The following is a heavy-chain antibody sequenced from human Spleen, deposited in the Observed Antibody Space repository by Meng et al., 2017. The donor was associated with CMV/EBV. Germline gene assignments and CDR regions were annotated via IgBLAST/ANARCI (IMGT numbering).Heavy chain of an antibody. J-gene: IGHJ4*02. CDR3: ARVPDSRAPEDDY. Sequence: TASGGTFSSYAINWVLQAPGHGLEWIGNIIPMFRKTNYAQKFQGRVTITTGESSGTVFMELSSLTLDDTAIYFCARVPDSRAPEDDYWGQGTLVTVSS. V-gene: IGHV1-69*05. CDR1: GGTFSSYA. CDR2: IIPMFRKT. D-gene: IGHD6-6*01.